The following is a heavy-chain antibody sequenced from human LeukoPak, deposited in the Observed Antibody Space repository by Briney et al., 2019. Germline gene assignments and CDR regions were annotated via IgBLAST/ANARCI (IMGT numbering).Heavy chain of an antibody. Sequence: GGSLRLSCAASGFTFSNAWMSWVRQAPGKVLEWVANINREGSDKNYVDSVKGRFTISRDNAKNSLYLQMNSLRVEDTAVYYCARDGVPGGRDVWGQGTTVTVS. D-gene: IGHD3-16*01. CDR2: INREGSDK. V-gene: IGHV3-7*01. J-gene: IGHJ6*02. CDR3: ARDGVPGGRDV. CDR1: GFTFSNAW.